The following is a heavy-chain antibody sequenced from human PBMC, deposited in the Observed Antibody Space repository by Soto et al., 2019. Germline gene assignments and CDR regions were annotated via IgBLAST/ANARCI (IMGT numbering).Heavy chain of an antibody. CDR1: GFTFDDYA. D-gene: IGHD3-10*01. J-gene: IGHJ4*02. CDR2: ISWNSGSI. V-gene: IGHV3-9*01. CDR3: AKGGGPLYGSGSYNDY. Sequence: GGSLRLSCAASGFTFDDYAMHWVRQAPGKGLEWVSGISWNSGSIGYADSVKGRFTIARDNAKNSLYLQMNSLRAEDTALYYCAKGGGPLYGSGSYNDYWGQGTLVTVSS.